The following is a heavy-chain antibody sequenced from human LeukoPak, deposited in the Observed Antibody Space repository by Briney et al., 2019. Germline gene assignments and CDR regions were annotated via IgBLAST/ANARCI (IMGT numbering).Heavy chain of an antibody. CDR2: IYSSGST. CDR1: GDSVISNTYY. J-gene: IGHJ4*02. V-gene: IGHV4-39*07. D-gene: IGHD2-15*01. CDR3: ASFYWCSCGLYKYFKS. Sequence: SETLSLTCTVSGDSVISNTYYWAWIRQPPGKGLEWIGYIYSSGSTNYNSSLKSRVTFSLDTPKNQISLKLSSVTAADTAVYLCASFYWCSCGLYKYFKSWGQGTLVPVSS.